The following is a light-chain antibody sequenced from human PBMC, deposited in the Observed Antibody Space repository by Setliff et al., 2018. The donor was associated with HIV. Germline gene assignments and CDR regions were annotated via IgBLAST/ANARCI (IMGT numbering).Light chain of an antibody. CDR3: SSYTSSTPLCV. V-gene: IGLV2-14*03. Sequence: QSALTQPASVSGSPGQSLPISCTGTSSDVGGHYYVSWYQQHPGKAPKLMISDVSHRPSGVSNRFSGSRSGNTASLTISGLQAEDEADYYCSSYTSSTPLCVFGPGTKVTVL. CDR1: SSDVGGHYY. J-gene: IGLJ1*01. CDR2: DVS.